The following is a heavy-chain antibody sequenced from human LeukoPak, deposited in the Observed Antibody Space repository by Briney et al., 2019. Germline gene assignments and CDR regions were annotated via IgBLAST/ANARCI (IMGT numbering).Heavy chain of an antibody. J-gene: IGHJ4*02. D-gene: IGHD3-10*01. V-gene: IGHV4-34*01. Sequence: SETLSLTCAVYGGSFSGYYWSWIRQPPGKGLEWIGEINHSGSTNYNPSLKSRVTISVDTSKKQFSLKLSSVTAADTAVYYCAREKTFTYYYGSGSYRAFDYWGQGTLVTVSS. CDR1: GGSFSGYY. CDR3: AREKTFTYYYGSGSYRAFDY. CDR2: INHSGST.